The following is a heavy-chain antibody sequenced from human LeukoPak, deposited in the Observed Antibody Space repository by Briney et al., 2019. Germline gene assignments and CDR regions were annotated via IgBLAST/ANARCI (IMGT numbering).Heavy chain of an antibody. J-gene: IGHJ5*02. Sequence: SETLSLTCAVYGGSFSGYCWSWIRQPPGKGLEWIGEINHSGSTNYNPSLKSRVTISVDTSKNQFSLKLSSVTAADTAVYYCARRVVVTRGYNWFDPWGQGTLVTVSS. V-gene: IGHV4-34*01. CDR1: GGSFSGYC. CDR2: INHSGST. CDR3: ARRVVVTRGYNWFDP. D-gene: IGHD3-22*01.